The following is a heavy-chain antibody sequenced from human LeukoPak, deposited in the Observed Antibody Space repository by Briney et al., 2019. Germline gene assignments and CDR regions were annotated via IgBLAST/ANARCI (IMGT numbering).Heavy chain of an antibody. CDR3: ARDQWDSGGWYSGFDY. V-gene: IGHV3-30-3*01. Sequence: PGRSLRLSCAASGFTFSSYAMHWVRQAPGKGLEWVAVISYDGSNKYYADSVKGRFTISRDNSKNTLYLQMNSLRAEDTAVYYCARDQWDSGGWYSGFDYWGQGTLVTVSS. J-gene: IGHJ4*02. D-gene: IGHD6-19*01. CDR1: GFTFSSYA. CDR2: ISYDGSNK.